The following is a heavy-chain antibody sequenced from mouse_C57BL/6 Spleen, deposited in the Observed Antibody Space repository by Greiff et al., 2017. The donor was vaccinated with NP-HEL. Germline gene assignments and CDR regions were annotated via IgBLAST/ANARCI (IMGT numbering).Heavy chain of an antibody. J-gene: IGHJ1*03. Sequence: VQLQQSGAELVKPGASVKLSCTASGFNIKDYYMHWVKQRTEQGLEWIGRIDPEDGATKYAPKFQGKATITADTSSNTAYLQLSSLTSEDTAVYYCARSGWLLRNWYFDVWGTGTTVTVSS. D-gene: IGHD2-3*01. CDR3: ARSGWLLRNWYFDV. CDR1: GFNIKDYY. V-gene: IGHV14-2*01. CDR2: IDPEDGAT.